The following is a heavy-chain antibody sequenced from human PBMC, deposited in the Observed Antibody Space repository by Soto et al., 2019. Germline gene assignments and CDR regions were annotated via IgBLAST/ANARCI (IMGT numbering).Heavy chain of an antibody. D-gene: IGHD6-13*01. CDR2: MNPNSGNT. CDR3: ARCKGAAAGNH. J-gene: IGHJ5*02. Sequence: ASGKVCGESSRYTFSSYDINWVRQATGQGLEWMGWMNPNSGNTGYAQKFQGRVTMTRNTSISTAYMELSSLRSEDTAVYYCARCKGAAAGNHWGQGTLVTVSS. V-gene: IGHV1-8*01. CDR1: RYTFSSYD.